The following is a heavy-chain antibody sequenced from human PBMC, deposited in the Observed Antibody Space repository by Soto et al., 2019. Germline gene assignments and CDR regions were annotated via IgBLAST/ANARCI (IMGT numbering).Heavy chain of an antibody. J-gene: IGHJ4*02. CDR1: GFTFTSYA. CDR2: ISGSGGTS. D-gene: IGHD1-1*01. V-gene: IGHV3-23*01. CDR3: AKFGMATTKRSPPYYFDY. Sequence: PGGSLRLSCAASGFTFTSYALTWLLQAPGKELGWVSTISGSGGTSYYADSVKGRFTISRDNSKNTFYLQMNSLRAEDTAVYYCAKFGMATTKRSPPYYFDYWGQGTLVTVSS.